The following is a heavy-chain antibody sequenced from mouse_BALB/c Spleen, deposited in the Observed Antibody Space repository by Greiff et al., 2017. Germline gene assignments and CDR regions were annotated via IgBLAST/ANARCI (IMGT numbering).Heavy chain of an antibody. Sequence: VQLQQSGPGLVKPSQSLSLTCTVTGYSITSDYAWNWIRQFPGNKLEWMGYISYSGSTSYNPSLKSRISITRDTSKNQFFLQLNSVTTEDTATYYCARGWLLRGGYAMDYWGQGTSVTVSS. CDR2: ISYSGST. CDR1: GYSITSDYA. D-gene: IGHD2-3*01. V-gene: IGHV3-2*02. CDR3: ARGWLLRGGYAMDY. J-gene: IGHJ4*01.